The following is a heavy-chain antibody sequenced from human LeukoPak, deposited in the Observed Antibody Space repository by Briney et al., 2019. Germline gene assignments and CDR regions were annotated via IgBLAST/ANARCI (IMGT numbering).Heavy chain of an antibody. CDR3: ARDPAGEKDY. CDR2: IYYSGST. D-gene: IGHD1-26*01. J-gene: IGHJ4*02. CDR1: GFTFSSYG. V-gene: IGHV4-39*07. Sequence: SGGSLRLSCAASGFTFSSYGMSWVRQPPGKGLEWIGSIYYSGSTYYNPSLKSRVTISVDTSKNQFSLKLSSVTAADTAVYYCARDPAGEKDYWGQGTLVTVSS.